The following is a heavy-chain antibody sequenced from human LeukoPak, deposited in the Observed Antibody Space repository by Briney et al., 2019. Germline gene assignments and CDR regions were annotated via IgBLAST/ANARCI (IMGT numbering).Heavy chain of an antibody. CDR2: IYPDDSDT. CDR3: ARLLYYYDSSGYCYAPKAFDI. Sequence: GESLKISCKGSGYSFTTYWIGWVRQMPGKGREWMGIIYPDDSDTKYSPSFQGQVTISADKSISTAYLQWSSLKASDTAMYYCARLLYYYDSSGYCYAPKAFDIWGQGTMVTVSS. CDR1: GYSFTTYW. J-gene: IGHJ3*02. D-gene: IGHD3-22*01. V-gene: IGHV5-51*01.